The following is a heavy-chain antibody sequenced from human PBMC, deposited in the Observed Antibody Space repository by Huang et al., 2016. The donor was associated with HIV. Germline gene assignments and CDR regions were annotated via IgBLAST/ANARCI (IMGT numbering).Heavy chain of an antibody. CDR1: GFTFSGYW. Sequence: EVQLVESGGGLVQPGGSLRLSCAASGFTFSGYWMHWVRQAPGKGLVWVSRINSDGISTSYADSVKGRFTISRDNAKNTLYLQMNSLRAEDTAVYYCARDSQQWLVEDYWGQGTLVTVSS. CDR3: ARDSQQWLVEDY. J-gene: IGHJ4*02. D-gene: IGHD6-19*01. V-gene: IGHV3-74*01. CDR2: INSDGIST.